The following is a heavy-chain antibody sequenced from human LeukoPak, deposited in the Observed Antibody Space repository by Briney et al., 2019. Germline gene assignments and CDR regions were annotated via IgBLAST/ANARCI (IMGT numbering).Heavy chain of an antibody. CDR3: ASPGPLRDYEDAFDI. J-gene: IGHJ3*02. D-gene: IGHD4-17*01. Sequence: PSETLSLTCAVYGGSFSGYYWSWIRQPPGKGLEWIGEINHSGSTNYNPSLKSRVTISVDTSKNQFSLKLSSVTAADTAVYYCASPGPLRDYEDAFDIWGQGTMVTVSS. V-gene: IGHV4-34*01. CDR1: GGSFSGYY. CDR2: INHSGST.